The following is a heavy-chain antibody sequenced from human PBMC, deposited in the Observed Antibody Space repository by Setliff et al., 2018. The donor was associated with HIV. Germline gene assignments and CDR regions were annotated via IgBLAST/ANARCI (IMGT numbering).Heavy chain of an antibody. CDR1: GFTVSGYW. D-gene: IGHD3-3*01. J-gene: IGHJ3*02. CDR2: IKQDGSER. V-gene: IGHV3-7*01. CDR3: ARAAAYFNFWTGYHPHAFDI. Sequence: QAGGSLRLSCAASGFTVSGYWMSWVRQAPGKGLEWVANIKQDGSERYYVDSVKGRFTISRDNTNNSLYLHMNSLRAEDTAVYYCARAAAYFNFWTGYHPHAFDIWGQGTMVTVSS.